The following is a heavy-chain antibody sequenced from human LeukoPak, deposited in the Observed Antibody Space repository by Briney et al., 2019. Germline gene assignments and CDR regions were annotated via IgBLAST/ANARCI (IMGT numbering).Heavy chain of an antibody. Sequence: PSETLSLTCTVSGGSINISSDYGGWIRQPPGKGLEGIGSIYYSGSTYYNPALRSRVTISVDTSKNQFSLKLRCVTAADTAVHYCARQAIVVVPAAIAPGGSEYWGQGTLVTVSS. CDR1: GGSINISSDY. V-gene: IGHV4-39*01. D-gene: IGHD2-2*02. J-gene: IGHJ4*02. CDR3: ARQAIVVVPAAIAPGGSEY. CDR2: IYYSGST.